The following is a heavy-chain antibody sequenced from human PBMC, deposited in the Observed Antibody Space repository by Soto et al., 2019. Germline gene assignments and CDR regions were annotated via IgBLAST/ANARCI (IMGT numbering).Heavy chain of an antibody. CDR2: ISSSSSYI. Sequence: GGSLRLSCAASGFTFSSYSMNWVRQAPGKGLEWVSSISSSSSYIYYADSVKGRFTISRDNAKNSLYLQMNSLRAEDTAVYYCARDRWQWGEQLVGGGYYYYGMDVWGQGTTVTVSS. V-gene: IGHV3-21*01. CDR3: ARDRWQWGEQLVGGGYYYYGMDV. D-gene: IGHD6-6*01. J-gene: IGHJ6*02. CDR1: GFTFSSYS.